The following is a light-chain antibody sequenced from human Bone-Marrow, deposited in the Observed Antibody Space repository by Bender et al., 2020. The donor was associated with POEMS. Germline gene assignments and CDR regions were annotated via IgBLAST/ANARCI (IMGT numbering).Light chain of an antibody. CDR3: CSYEGGSVV. Sequence: QSALTQPPSASGSPGQSVTISCTGAGSDVGIYNYVSWYQQHPGKVPKLMIYEVSERPSGVPDRFSGSKSGNTASLTVSGLQAEDEADYYCCSYEGGSVVFGGGTKLAVL. V-gene: IGLV2-8*01. CDR2: EVS. CDR1: GSDVGIYNY. J-gene: IGLJ2*01.